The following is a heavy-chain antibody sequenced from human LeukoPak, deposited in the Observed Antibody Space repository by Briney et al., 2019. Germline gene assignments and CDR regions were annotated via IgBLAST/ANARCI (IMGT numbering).Heavy chain of an antibody. J-gene: IGHJ4*02. CDR1: GGTFSSYA. Sequence: SVKVSCKASGGTFSSYAISWVRQAPGQGLEWMGRIIPIFGIANYARKFQGRVTITADKSTSTAYMELSSLRSEDTAVYYCAIDCSSTSCYIATYFDYWGQGTLVTVSS. V-gene: IGHV1-69*04. CDR2: IIPIFGIA. CDR3: AIDCSSTSCYIATYFDY. D-gene: IGHD2-2*02.